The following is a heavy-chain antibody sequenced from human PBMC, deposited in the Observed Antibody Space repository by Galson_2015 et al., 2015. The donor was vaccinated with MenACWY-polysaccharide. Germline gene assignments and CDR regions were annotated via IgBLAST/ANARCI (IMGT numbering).Heavy chain of an antibody. V-gene: IGHV3-33*01. D-gene: IGHD3-10*01. CDR2: IWDDGSRK. CDR1: RFTFSDYG. J-gene: IGHJ5*02. CDR3: ARVGRDHSGSYFHGGFDP. Sequence: SLRLSCAATRFTFSDYGMHWVRQAPGKGLEWVAFIWDDGSRKYYADSVKGRFATSRDNSDNTLYLQMNNLRVADTAVYYCARVGRDHSGSYFHGGFDPWGQGTLVTVSS.